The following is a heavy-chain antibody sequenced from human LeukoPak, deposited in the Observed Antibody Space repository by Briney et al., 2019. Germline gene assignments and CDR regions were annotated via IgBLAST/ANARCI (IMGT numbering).Heavy chain of an antibody. J-gene: IGHJ4*02. Sequence: RGESLKISCKASGYSFTTHWIGWVRQMPGKGLEWMGIIYPGDSDTRYSPSFQGQVTISADKSISTAYLQWSSLKASDTAMYYCARRSEQQDFDYWGQGTLVTVSS. CDR2: IYPGDSDT. V-gene: IGHV5-51*01. CDR3: ARRSEQQDFDY. CDR1: GYSFTTHW. D-gene: IGHD6-13*01.